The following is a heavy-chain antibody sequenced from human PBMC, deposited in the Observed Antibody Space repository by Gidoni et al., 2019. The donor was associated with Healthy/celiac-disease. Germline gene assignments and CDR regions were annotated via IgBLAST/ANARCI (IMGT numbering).Heavy chain of an antibody. V-gene: IGHV3-43D*03. J-gene: IGHJ4*02. CDR2: ISWDGGST. CDR3: AKAMERYCSSTSCSIPDY. CDR1: GFTFDDSA. D-gene: IGHD2-2*01. Sequence: EVQLVESGGVVVQPGGSLRLSCAASGFTFDDSAIHWVRQAPVKGLEWVSLISWDGGSTYYADSVKGRFTISRDNSKNSLYLQMNSLRAEDTALYYCAKAMERYCSSTSCSIPDYWGQGTLVTVSS.